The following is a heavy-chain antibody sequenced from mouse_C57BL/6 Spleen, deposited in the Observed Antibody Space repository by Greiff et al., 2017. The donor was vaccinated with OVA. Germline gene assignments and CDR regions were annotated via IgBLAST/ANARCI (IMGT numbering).Heavy chain of an antibody. CDR3: ARWGLYAMDY. Sequence: VQLQQSGPELVKPGASVKISCKASGYSFTSYYIHWVKQRPGQGLEWIGWIYPGSGNTKYNEKFKGKATLTADTSSSTAYMQLSSLTSEDSAVYYCARWGLYAMDYWGQGTSVTVSS. CDR2: IYPGSGNT. J-gene: IGHJ4*01. CDR1: GYSFTSYY. V-gene: IGHV1-66*01.